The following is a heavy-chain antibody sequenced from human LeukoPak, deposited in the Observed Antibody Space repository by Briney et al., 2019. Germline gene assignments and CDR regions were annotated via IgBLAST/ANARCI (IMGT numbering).Heavy chain of an antibody. D-gene: IGHD1-26*01. CDR1: GFTFSTYG. V-gene: IGHV3-21*01. Sequence: PGGSLRLSCAASGFTFSTYGMHWVRQAPGKGLEWVSSISSSSSYIYYADSVKGRFTISRDNAKNSLYLQMNSLRAEDTAVYYCAISQGRGDGSYRGYFDYWGQGTLVTVSS. J-gene: IGHJ4*02. CDR2: ISSSSSYI. CDR3: AISQGRGDGSYRGYFDY.